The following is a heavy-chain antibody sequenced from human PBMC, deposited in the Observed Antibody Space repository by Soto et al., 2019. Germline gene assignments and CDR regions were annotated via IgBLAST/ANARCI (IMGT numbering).Heavy chain of an antibody. Sequence: SETLSLTCTVSGGSISSGDYYWSWIRQPPGKGLEWIGYNYYSGSTYYNPSLKSRVTISVDTSKNQFSLKLSSVTAADTAVYYCARDRDSSGFLFDYWGQGTLVTVSS. J-gene: IGHJ4*02. D-gene: IGHD3-22*01. V-gene: IGHV4-30-4*01. CDR1: GGSISSGDYY. CDR3: ARDRDSSGFLFDY. CDR2: NYYSGST.